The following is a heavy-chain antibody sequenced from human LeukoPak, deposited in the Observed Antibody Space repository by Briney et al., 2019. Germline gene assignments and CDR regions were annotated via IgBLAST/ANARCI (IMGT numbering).Heavy chain of an antibody. J-gene: IGHJ3*02. Sequence: GRSLRLSCAASGFFFSAYGMHWVRQAPGKGLEWLAVIWYDGSSKYYSDSVKGRFTISRDNSKNTLYMQMNNLRVEDTAVYFCARDNRYTGNYLDAFDIWGQGTLVTVSS. CDR3: ARDNRYTGNYLDAFDI. CDR2: IWYDGSSK. V-gene: IGHV3-33*01. D-gene: IGHD3-16*02. CDR1: GFFFSAYG.